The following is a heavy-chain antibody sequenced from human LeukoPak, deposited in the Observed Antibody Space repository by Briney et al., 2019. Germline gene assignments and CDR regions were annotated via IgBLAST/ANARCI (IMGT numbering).Heavy chain of an antibody. J-gene: IGHJ5*02. CDR1: RFTLSIYA. V-gene: IGHV3-23*01. CDR2: IRGCGGST. D-gene: IGHD4-17*01. Sequence: PGGSLRLSCAASRFTLSIYALSGVRQSPGKGLEWVSAIRGCGGSTYYAHSVKRRFTISRDNSKNTVYLQINSLRAEDTAVYYCARTDGDYVDCFDLWGQGTLVTVSS. CDR3: ARTDGDYVDCFDL.